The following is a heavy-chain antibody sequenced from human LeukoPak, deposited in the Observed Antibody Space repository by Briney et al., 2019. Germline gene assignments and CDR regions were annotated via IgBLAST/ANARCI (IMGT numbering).Heavy chain of an antibody. D-gene: IGHD5-18*01. CDR2: INPNSGGT. J-gene: IGHJ3*02. CDR3: ARDRGYSYGIDI. Sequence: ASVKVSCKASGYTFTGYYMHWVRQAPGQGLEWMGWINPNSGGTNYAQKFQGRVTMTRDTSISTAYMELSRLRSDDTAVYYCARDRGYSYGIDIWGQGTMVTVSS. CDR1: GYTFTGYY. V-gene: IGHV1-2*02.